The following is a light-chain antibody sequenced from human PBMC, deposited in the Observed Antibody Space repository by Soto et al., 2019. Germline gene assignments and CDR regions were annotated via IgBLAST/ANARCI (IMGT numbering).Light chain of an antibody. V-gene: IGLV2-14*01. CDR3: CSSSGVTTWI. CDR1: SSDVGGYNY. CDR2: EVS. Sequence: QSALTQPASVSGSPGQSITISCTGTSSDVGGYNYVSWYQQHPGKAPKLMIYEVSNRPSGVSHRFSGSKYGNTASLTISGLQAEDEADYYCCSSSGVTTWIFGGGTQLTVL. J-gene: IGLJ3*02.